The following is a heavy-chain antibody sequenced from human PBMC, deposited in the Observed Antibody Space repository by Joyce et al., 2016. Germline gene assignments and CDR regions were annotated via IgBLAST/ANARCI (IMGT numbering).Heavy chain of an antibody. CDR2: INSDSKYI. D-gene: IGHD6-13*01. Sequence: EVQLVESGGGLVKPGGSLRLSCAASGFSFTSYSMNWARQAPGKGLEWVSSINSDSKYIYYADSVKGRFTISRDNAKNSVYLQMNSLRAEDTAVYYCARGRGSAAGYFDYWGQGTLVTISS. CDR3: ARGRGSAAGYFDY. CDR1: GFSFTSYS. V-gene: IGHV3-21*01. J-gene: IGHJ4*02.